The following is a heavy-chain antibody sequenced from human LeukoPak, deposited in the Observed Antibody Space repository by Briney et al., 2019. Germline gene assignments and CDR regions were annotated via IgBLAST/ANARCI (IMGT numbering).Heavy chain of an antibody. J-gene: IGHJ6*02. V-gene: IGHV3-15*01. CDR1: GFTFSNAW. CDR3: TTAPLAFSGYAYYYYGMDV. Sequence: GGSLRLSCAASGFTFSNAWMSWVRQAPGKGLEWVGRIKSKTDGGTTDYAAPVKGRFTISRDDSKNTLYLQMNSLKTEDTAVYYCTTAPLAFSGYAYYYYGMDVWGQGTTVTVSS. CDR2: IKSKTDGGTT. D-gene: IGHD3-22*01.